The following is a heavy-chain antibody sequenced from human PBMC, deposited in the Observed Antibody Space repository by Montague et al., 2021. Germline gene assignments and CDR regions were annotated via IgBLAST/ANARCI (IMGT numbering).Heavy chain of an antibody. Sequence: SETLSLTCGVYGGSLSEYYWTWIRQSPEEGLEWIGEVRHIRSTNYNPSLKSRVTMSVDKSKNQFSLKLRSVTAADTAVYYCASDRGPFDYWGQGTVVTVSS. J-gene: IGHJ4*02. CDR3: ASDRGPFDY. CDR1: GGSLSEYY. D-gene: IGHD3-10*01. CDR2: VRHIRST. V-gene: IGHV4-34*01.